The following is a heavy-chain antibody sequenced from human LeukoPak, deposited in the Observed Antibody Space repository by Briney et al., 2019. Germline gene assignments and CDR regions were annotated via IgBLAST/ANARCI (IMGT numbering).Heavy chain of an antibody. Sequence: SVKVSCKASGGTFSSYAISWVRQAPGQGLEWMGGIIPIFGTANYAQKFQGRVTITADESTSTAYMELSSLRSEDTAVYYCARASYPYYYDSSGYPFDYWGQGTLVTVSS. V-gene: IGHV1-69*13. CDR1: GGTFSSYA. CDR2: IIPIFGTA. J-gene: IGHJ4*02. D-gene: IGHD3-22*01. CDR3: ARASYPYYYDSSGYPFDY.